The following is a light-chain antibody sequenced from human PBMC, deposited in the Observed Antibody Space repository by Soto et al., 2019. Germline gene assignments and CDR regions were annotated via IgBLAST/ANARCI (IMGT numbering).Light chain of an antibody. CDR3: SSYTTIGTYV. J-gene: IGLJ1*01. CDR2: EVT. CDR1: SSDISYYNY. V-gene: IGLV2-14*01. Sequence: QSALTQPASVSGSPGQSITISCTGTSSDISYYNYVSWFQQHPGKAPKLIISEVTNRPSGVSNRFSGSKSGNTASLTISGLQAEDEANYYCSSYTTIGTYVFGTGTKVTVL.